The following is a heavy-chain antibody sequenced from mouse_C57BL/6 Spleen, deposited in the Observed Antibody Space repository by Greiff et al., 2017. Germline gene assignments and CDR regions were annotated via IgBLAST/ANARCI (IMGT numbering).Heavy chain of an antibody. J-gene: IGHJ4*01. CDR3: AGYYDGSSYGAMDY. CDR1: GYTFTSYW. D-gene: IGHD1-1*01. CDR2: IYPGSGST. Sequence: VKLQQPGAELVKPGASVKMSCKASGYTFTSYWITWVKQRPGQGLEWIGDIYPGSGSTNYNEKFKSKATLTVDTSSSTAYMQLSSLTSEDSAVYYCAGYYDGSSYGAMDYWGQGTSVTVSS. V-gene: IGHV1-55*01.